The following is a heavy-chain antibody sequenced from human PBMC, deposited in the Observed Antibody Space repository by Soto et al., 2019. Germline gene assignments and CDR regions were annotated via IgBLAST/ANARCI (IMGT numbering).Heavy chain of an antibody. CDR3: ARHSSAILWFGELDY. J-gene: IGHJ4*02. Sequence: QVQLQESGPGLVKPSETLSLTCTVSGGSISSYYWSWIRQPPGKGLEWIGYIYYSGSTNYNPSLKSRVTLSVDTSKNQFSLKLSSVPAADTAVYYCARHSSAILWFGELDYWGQGTLVTVSS. D-gene: IGHD3-10*01. CDR2: IYYSGST. V-gene: IGHV4-59*08. CDR1: GGSISSYY.